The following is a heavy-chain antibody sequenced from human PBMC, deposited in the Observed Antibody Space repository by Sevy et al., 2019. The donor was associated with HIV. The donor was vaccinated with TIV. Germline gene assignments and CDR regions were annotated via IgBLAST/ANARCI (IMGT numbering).Heavy chain of an antibody. J-gene: IGHJ4*02. Sequence: GSLRLSCAVSGYSMTSGYFWGWIRQSPGKGLEWIGSLYHSGTTYYSPSLKSRVTLSVDTSKNQFSLKVRSATAADTAVYYCARVDSSGWSDYWGQGTLVTVSS. CDR1: GYSMTSGYF. D-gene: IGHD6-13*01. CDR2: LYHSGTT. V-gene: IGHV4-38-2*01. CDR3: ARVDSSGWSDY.